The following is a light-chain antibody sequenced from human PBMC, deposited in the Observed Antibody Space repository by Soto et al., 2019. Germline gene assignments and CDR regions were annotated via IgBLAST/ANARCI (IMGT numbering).Light chain of an antibody. J-gene: IGLJ1*01. CDR2: DNN. CDR3: GAWDRSLNGYV. V-gene: IGLV1-51*01. Sequence: QSVLTQPPSVSAAPGQTGTISCSGNNSNIGRSYLSWYQQLPGTAPKLLIYDNNKRPSGTPHRFSGSKSGTSATLDITGLQTGDEADYFCGAWDRSLNGYVFGTGTKLTVL. CDR1: NSNIGRSY.